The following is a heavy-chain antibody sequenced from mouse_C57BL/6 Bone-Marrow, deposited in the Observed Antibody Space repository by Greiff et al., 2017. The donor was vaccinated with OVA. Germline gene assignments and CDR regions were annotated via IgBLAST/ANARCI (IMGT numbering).Heavy chain of an antibody. V-gene: IGHV5-12*01. CDR2: ISNGGGST. J-gene: IGHJ4*01. CDR1: GFTFSDYY. D-gene: IGHD2-12*01. CDR3: ARHIYDGYYYAMDY. Sequence: EVQGVESGGGLVQPGGSLKLSCAASGFTFSDYYMYWVRQTPEKRLEWVAYISNGGGSTYYPDTVKGRFTISRDNAKNTLYLQMSRLKSEDTAMYYCARHIYDGYYYAMDYWGQGTSVTVSS.